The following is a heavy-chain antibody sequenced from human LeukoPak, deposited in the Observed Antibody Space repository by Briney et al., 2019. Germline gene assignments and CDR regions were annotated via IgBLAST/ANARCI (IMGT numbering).Heavy chain of an antibody. CDR2: ISAYNGNT. J-gene: IGHJ4*02. CDR1: GYTFTSYG. Sequence: ASVKVSCKASGYTFTSYGISWVRQAPGQGLEWMGWISAYNGNTNYAQKLQGRVTMTTDTSTSTAYLELSSLRSEDTAVYYCAREVLAHYYGSGSNQYFDYWGQGTLVTVSS. D-gene: IGHD3-10*01. V-gene: IGHV1-18*01. CDR3: AREVLAHYYGSGSNQYFDY.